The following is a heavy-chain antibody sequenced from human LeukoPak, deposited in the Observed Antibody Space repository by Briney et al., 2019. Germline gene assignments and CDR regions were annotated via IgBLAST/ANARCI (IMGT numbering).Heavy chain of an antibody. V-gene: IGHV4-4*07. CDR2: IYTSGST. D-gene: IGHD3-3*01. Sequence: SETLSLTCTVSGGSISSYYWSWIRQPAGKGLEWIGRIYTSGSTNYNPSLKSRVTMSVDTSKNQFSLKLSSVTAADTAVYYCAGEITLYFWSGYLDYWGQGTLVTVSS. CDR1: GGSISSYY. CDR3: AGEITLYFWSGYLDY. J-gene: IGHJ4*02.